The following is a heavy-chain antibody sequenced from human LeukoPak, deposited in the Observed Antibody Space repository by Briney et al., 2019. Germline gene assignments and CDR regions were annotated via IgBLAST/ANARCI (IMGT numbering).Heavy chain of an antibody. Sequence: GGSLRLSCAASGFTFDDYAMHWVRQAPGKGLEWVSLIRWDGGSTYYADSVKGRFTISRDNSNASLYLQMNSLRPEDTALYYCTKDGGYCSGTSCSPYYYQYMDVWGKGTTVTVSS. CDR3: TKDGGYCSGTSCSPYYYQYMDV. CDR1: GFTFDDYA. V-gene: IGHV3-43D*03. D-gene: IGHD2-2*01. CDR2: IRWDGGST. J-gene: IGHJ6*03.